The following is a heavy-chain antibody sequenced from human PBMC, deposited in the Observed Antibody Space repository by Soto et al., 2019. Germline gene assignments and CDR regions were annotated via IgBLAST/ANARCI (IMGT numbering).Heavy chain of an antibody. D-gene: IGHD6-13*01. V-gene: IGHV1-69*13. Sequence: GASVKVSCKASGGTFSSYAISWVRQAPGQGLEWMGGIIPIFGTANYAQKFQGRVTITADESTSTAYMELSSLRSEDTAVYYCARAAGYSSSWYVSEYFQHWGQGTLVTVSS. CDR1: GGTFSSYA. CDR2: IIPIFGTA. J-gene: IGHJ1*01. CDR3: ARAAGYSSSWYVSEYFQH.